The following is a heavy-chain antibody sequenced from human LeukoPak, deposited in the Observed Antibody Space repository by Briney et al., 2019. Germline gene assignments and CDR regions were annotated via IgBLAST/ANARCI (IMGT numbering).Heavy chain of an antibody. CDR2: INHSGST. V-gene: IGHV4-34*01. D-gene: IGHD3-22*01. CDR3: ARGRRTKEDYDSSGYYGY. Sequence: SETLSLTCAVYGGSFSGYYWSWIRQPPGKGLEWIGEINHSGSTNYNPSLKSRVTISVDTSKNQFSLKLSSVTAADTAVYYCARGRRTKEDYDSSGYYGYWGQGTLSPSPQ. CDR1: GGSFSGYY. J-gene: IGHJ4*02.